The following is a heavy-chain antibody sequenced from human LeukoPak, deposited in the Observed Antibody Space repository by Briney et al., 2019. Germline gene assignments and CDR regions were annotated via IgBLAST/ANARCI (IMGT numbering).Heavy chain of an antibody. D-gene: IGHD3-10*01. CDR2: IYYSGST. CDR3: ARLFGYYGMDV. V-gene: IGHV4-39*01. Sequence: KPSETLSLTCTVSGGSISRSSHYWGWIRQPPGKGLEWIGNIYYSGSTYYNPSLKSRVTLSVDTSKKQFSLKLSSVTTADTAVYYCARLFGYYGMDVWGQGTTVTVSS. J-gene: IGHJ6*02. CDR1: GGSISRSSHY.